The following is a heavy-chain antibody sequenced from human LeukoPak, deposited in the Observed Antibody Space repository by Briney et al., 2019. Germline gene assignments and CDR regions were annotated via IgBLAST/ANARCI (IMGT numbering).Heavy chain of an antibody. CDR1: GYTFTSYG. V-gene: IGHV1-18*01. D-gene: IGHD2-2*01. CDR2: ISAYNGNT. Sequence: GASVKVSRKASGYTFTSYGISWVRQAPAQGLEWMGWISAYNGNTNYAQKLQGRVTMTTDTSTSTAYMELRSLRSDDTAVYYCARDLDIVVVPAAISRFDPWGQGTLVTVSS. CDR3: ARDLDIVVVPAAISRFDP. J-gene: IGHJ5*02.